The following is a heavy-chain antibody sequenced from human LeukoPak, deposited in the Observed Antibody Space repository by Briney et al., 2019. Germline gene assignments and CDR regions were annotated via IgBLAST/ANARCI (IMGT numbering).Heavy chain of an antibody. CDR1: GYSFTSYW. V-gene: IGHV5-51*01. Sequence: GESLKISCKGSGYSFTSYWIGWVRQMPGKGLEWMGIIYPGDSDTRYSPSFQGQVTISADKSISTAYLQWSSLKAPDTAMYYCARKSSSWFSHYMDVWAKGPRSPSP. CDR3: ARKSSSWFSHYMDV. CDR2: IYPGDSDT. D-gene: IGHD6-13*01. J-gene: IGHJ6*03.